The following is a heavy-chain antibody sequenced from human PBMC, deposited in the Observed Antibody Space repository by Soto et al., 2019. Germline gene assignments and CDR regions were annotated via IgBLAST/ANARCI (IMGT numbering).Heavy chain of an antibody. V-gene: IGHV1-2*04. Sequence: ASVKVSCKASGYSFTDYHIHWVRQAPGQGLEWLGRINPKSGGTSTAQKFQGWVTMTTDTSISTASMELTRLTSDDTAIYYCARGDSTDCSNGVCSFFYNHDMDVWG. J-gene: IGHJ6*02. CDR2: INPKSGGT. CDR3: ARGDSTDCSNGVCSFFYNHDMDV. D-gene: IGHD2-8*01. CDR1: GYSFTDYH.